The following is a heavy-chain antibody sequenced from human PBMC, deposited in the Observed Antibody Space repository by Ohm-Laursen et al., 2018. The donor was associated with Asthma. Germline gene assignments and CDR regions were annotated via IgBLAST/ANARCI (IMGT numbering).Heavy chain of an antibody. Sequence: SETLSLTCAVYGGSFSGYYWSWIRQPPGKGLEWIGEINHSGSTNYNPSLKSRVTISVDTSKNQFSLKLSSVTAADTAVYYCARGSPRYYGSGSYYGYWGQGTLVTVSS. J-gene: IGHJ4*02. D-gene: IGHD3-10*01. V-gene: IGHV4-34*01. CDR1: GGSFSGYY. CDR2: INHSGST. CDR3: ARGSPRYYGSGSYYGY.